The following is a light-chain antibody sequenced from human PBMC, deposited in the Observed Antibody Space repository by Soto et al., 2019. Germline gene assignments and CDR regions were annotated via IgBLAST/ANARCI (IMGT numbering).Light chain of an antibody. CDR2: SNN. V-gene: IGLV1-44*01. J-gene: IGLJ3*02. Sequence: QSVLTQPPSASGTPGQRVTISCSGSNSNIGRNTVNWYQQLPGAAPSLLIYSNNQRPSGVPDRFSGSTSGTSASLAISGLQSEDEADYYCAAWDESPNVPVFGGGTKLTVL. CDR1: NSNIGRNT. CDR3: AAWDESPNVPV.